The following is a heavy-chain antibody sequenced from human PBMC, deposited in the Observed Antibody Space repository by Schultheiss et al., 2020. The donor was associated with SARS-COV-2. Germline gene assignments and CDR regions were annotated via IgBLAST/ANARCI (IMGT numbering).Heavy chain of an antibody. CDR2: IYYSGAT. CDR3: ASTGYYDSSVGGMDV. D-gene: IGHD3-22*01. J-gene: IGHJ6*02. CDR1: GGSISSGGYY. V-gene: IGHV4-61*08. Sequence: SQTLSLTCTVSGGSISSGGYYWSWIRQHPGKGLEWIGYIYYSGATNYNPSLKSRVTISVDTSRKQFSLKLNSVTAADTAVYYCASTGYYDSSVGGMDVWGQGTTVTVSS.